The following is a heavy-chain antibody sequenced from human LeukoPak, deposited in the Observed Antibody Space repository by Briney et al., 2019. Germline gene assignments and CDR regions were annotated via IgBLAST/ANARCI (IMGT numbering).Heavy chain of an antibody. Sequence: SVRVSCKASGFTFTSSAMQWVRQARGQRLEWIGWIVVGSGNTNYAQKFQERVTITRDISTSTAYMELSSLRSEDTAVYYCAAEDYGSGSYYNAHAFDYWGQGTLVTVSS. J-gene: IGHJ4*02. CDR1: GFTFTSSA. CDR3: AAEDYGSGSYYNAHAFDY. D-gene: IGHD3-10*01. V-gene: IGHV1-58*02. CDR2: IVVGSGNT.